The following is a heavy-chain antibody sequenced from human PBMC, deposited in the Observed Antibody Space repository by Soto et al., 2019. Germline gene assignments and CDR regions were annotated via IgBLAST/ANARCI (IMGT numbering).Heavy chain of an antibody. CDR1: AYRFTSYI. CDR2: IRSYNGDT. Sequence: GASVKVSCKTSAYRFTSYIITWVRQAPGQGLEWMGWIRSYNGDTNYAQKLQGRVTLTTDTSTTTAYMELRSLRSDDTAVYYCARGSQYTGPDYWGQGTLVTVSS. J-gene: IGHJ4*02. V-gene: IGHV1-18*01. D-gene: IGHD2-2*02. CDR3: ARGSQYTGPDY.